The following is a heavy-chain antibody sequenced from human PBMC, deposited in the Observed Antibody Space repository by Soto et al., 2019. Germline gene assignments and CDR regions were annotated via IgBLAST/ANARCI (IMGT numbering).Heavy chain of an antibody. CDR2: IIPIFGTA. J-gene: IGHJ6*02. CDR1: GGTFSSYA. D-gene: IGHD3-10*01. Sequence: SVKVSCKASGGTFSSYAISWVRQAPGQGLEWMGGIIPIFGTANYAQKFQGRVTITADESTSTAYMELSSLRSEDTAVYYCARAPDVLLWFGELLPHYYYYYGMDVWGQGTTVTVSS. CDR3: ARAPDVLLWFGELLPHYYYYYGMDV. V-gene: IGHV1-69*13.